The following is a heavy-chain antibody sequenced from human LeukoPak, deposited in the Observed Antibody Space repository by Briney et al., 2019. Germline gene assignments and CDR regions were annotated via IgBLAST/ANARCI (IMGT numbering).Heavy chain of an antibody. Sequence: GGSLRLSCVASGFTVSTNFMSWVRQAPRKGLEWVSGLFIAGNTNYVDSVKGRFTISRDNSKNTLYLQMNSLRAEDTAVYYCAIYSTSYGWLDPWGQGTLVTVSS. V-gene: IGHV3-53*01. J-gene: IGHJ5*02. D-gene: IGHD2/OR15-2a*01. CDR2: LFIAGNT. CDR3: AIYSTSYGWLDP. CDR1: GFTVSTNF.